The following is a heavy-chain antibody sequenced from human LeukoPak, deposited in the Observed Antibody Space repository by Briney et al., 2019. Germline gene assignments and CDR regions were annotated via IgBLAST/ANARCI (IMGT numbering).Heavy chain of an antibody. J-gene: IGHJ4*02. D-gene: IGHD3-22*01. CDR3: VKDLSYESSGYIFDY. CDR2: ISWDGTP. CDR1: GFTFEDYT. V-gene: IGHV3-43*01. Sequence: GGSLRLSCAASGFTFEDYTMHWVRQAPGKSLGWVSLISWDGTPYYRDSVKGRFSISRDNSKNSLYLQMDTLRSEDTAFYYCVKDLSYESSGYIFDYWGQGTLVTVSS.